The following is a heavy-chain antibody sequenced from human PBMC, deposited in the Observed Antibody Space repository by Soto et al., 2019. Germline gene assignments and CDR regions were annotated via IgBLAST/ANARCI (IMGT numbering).Heavy chain of an antibody. Sequence: SETLSLTCAVYGGSFSGYYWSWIRQPPGKGLEWIGEINHSGSTNYNASLKSRVTISVDTSKNQFSLKLSSVTAADTAVYYCARFLITGTTSVDYWGQGTLVTVSS. CDR2: INHSGST. CDR3: ARFLITGTTSVDY. J-gene: IGHJ4*02. D-gene: IGHD1-7*01. CDR1: GGSFSGYY. V-gene: IGHV4-34*01.